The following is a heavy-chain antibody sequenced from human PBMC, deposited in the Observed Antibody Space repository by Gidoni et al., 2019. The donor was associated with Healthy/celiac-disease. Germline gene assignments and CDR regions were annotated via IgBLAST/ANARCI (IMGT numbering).Heavy chain of an antibody. CDR1: GGTFSSYA. D-gene: IGHD5-12*01. CDR2: IIPIFGTA. Sequence: QVQLVQSGAEVKKPGSSVKVSCKASGGTFSSYAISWVRQAPGQGLEWMGGIIPIFGTANYAQKFQGRVTITADESTSTAYMELSSLRSEDTAVYYCARADRGYSGYDPLKGYYGMDVWGQGTTVTVSS. V-gene: IGHV1-69*01. CDR3: ARADRGYSGYDPLKGYYGMDV. J-gene: IGHJ6*02.